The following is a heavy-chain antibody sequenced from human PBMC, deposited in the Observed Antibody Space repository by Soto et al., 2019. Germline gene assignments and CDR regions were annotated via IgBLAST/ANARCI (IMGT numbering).Heavy chain of an antibody. CDR3: AKDQRSGSYYYYGMDV. J-gene: IGHJ6*02. Sequence: GGSLRLSCGASGFTFSSYGMHWVRQAPGKGLEWVAVISYDGSNKYYADSVKGRFTISRDNSKNTLYLQMNSLRAEDTAVYYCAKDQRSGSYYYYGMDVWGQGATVTVS. CDR1: GFTFSSYG. CDR2: ISYDGSNK. V-gene: IGHV3-30*18. D-gene: IGHD1-26*01.